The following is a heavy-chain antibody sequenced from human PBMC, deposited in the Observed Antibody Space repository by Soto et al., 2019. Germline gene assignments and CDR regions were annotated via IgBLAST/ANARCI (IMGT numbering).Heavy chain of an antibody. Sequence: GALRLSCAASGFTFSSYWMSWVRQAPGKGLEWVANIKQDGSEKYYVDSVKGRFTISRDNAKNSLYLQMNSLRAEDTAVYYCARDLRVSQLWFGELFDYWGQGTLVTVSS. CDR3: ARDLRVSQLWFGELFDY. J-gene: IGHJ4*02. D-gene: IGHD3-10*01. CDR2: IKQDGSEK. V-gene: IGHV3-7*01. CDR1: GFTFSSYW.